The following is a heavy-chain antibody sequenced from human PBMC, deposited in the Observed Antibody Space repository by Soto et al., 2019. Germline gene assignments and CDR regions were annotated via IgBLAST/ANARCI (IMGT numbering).Heavy chain of an antibody. V-gene: IGHV1-18*01. CDR1: GYTFTSYG. Sequence: QVQLVQSGAEVKKPGASVKFSCKASGYTFTSYGISWVRQAPGQRLEWMGWISAYNGNTNYAQKLQGRVTMTTDTSTSTAYMELRSRRSDDTAVYYCARGGDGSGSYYYYYYYGMDVWGQGTTVTVSS. CDR2: ISAYNGNT. J-gene: IGHJ6*02. CDR3: ARGGDGSGSYYYYYYYGMDV. D-gene: IGHD3-10*01.